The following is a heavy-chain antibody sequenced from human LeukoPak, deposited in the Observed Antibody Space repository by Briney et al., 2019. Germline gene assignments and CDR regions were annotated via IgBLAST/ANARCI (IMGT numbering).Heavy chain of an antibody. V-gene: IGHV3-23*01. CDR3: ARDLASCAGDCYSDGFDY. Sequence: GGSLRLSCAASGFTFSGSAMHWVRQAPGKGLEWVSAISGSGGSTYYADSVRGRLTISRDNSKNTLYLQMNSLRAEDTAVYYCARDLASCAGDCYSDGFDYWGQGALVTVSS. CDR2: ISGSGGST. J-gene: IGHJ4*02. D-gene: IGHD2-21*02. CDR1: GFTFSGSA.